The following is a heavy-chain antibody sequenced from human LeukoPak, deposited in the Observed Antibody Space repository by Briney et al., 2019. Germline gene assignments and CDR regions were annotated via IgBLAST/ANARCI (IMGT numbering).Heavy chain of an antibody. CDR2: ISYDGSNK. J-gene: IGHJ3*02. V-gene: IGHV3-30*18. Sequence: GRSLRLSCAASGFTFSSYGMHWVRQAPGKGLEWVAVISYDGSNKYYADSVKGRFTISRDNSKNALYLQMNSLRAEDTAVYYCAKYGRGSSGWFSYDAFDIWGQGTLVTVSS. D-gene: IGHD6-19*01. CDR1: GFTFSSYG. CDR3: AKYGRGSSGWFSYDAFDI.